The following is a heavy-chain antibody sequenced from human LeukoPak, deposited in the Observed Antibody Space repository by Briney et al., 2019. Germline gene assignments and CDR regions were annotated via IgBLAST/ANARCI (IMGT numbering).Heavy chain of an antibody. CDR2: IDHSGST. J-gene: IGHJ5*02. V-gene: IGHV4-34*01. CDR1: GGSLNGYY. D-gene: IGHD6-13*01. CDR3: ARYGMAAEGIWWFDP. Sequence: SETLSLTCAVYGGSLNGYYWSWIRQPPGKRLEWIGEIDHSGSTQYNPSLKSRVTISLDTSKKQFSLKLTSLTAADTAFYYCARYGMAAEGIWWFDPWGQGTLVTVST.